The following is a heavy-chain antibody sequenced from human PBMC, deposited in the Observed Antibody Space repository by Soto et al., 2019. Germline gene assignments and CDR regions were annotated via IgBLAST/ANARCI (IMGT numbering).Heavy chain of an antibody. CDR1: GFNFRTYG. J-gene: IGHJ1*01. Sequence: QVQLVESGGGVVQPGRSLRLSCAASGFNFRTYGIHWFRQAPGKGLEWVALISQDGSDSYYAHSVKGRFTTSRDNSQNKAFLQVNSLRAADTAVYFCARGTDYADLGNAEYFHPWGQGTLVTVSS. D-gene: IGHD4-17*01. CDR2: ISQDGSDS. CDR3: ARGTDYADLGNAEYFHP. V-gene: IGHV3-30*03.